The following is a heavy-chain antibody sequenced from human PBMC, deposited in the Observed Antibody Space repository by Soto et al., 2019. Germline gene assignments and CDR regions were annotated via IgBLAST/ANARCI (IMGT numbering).Heavy chain of an antibody. J-gene: IGHJ4*02. D-gene: IGHD3-3*01. V-gene: IGHV1-58*01. CDR2: LVVGSGNT. CDR1: GFMITISP. Sequence: SLKLYCKTSGFMITISPVQCLRQARGQRLEWIGWLVVGSGNTHYAQHFQERVTLTRDMSTGTAYMELSSLRSEDTAVYYCAAVPVLRFLKWLPAYFDYWGQGTLVTVSS. CDR3: AAVPVLRFLKWLPAYFDY.